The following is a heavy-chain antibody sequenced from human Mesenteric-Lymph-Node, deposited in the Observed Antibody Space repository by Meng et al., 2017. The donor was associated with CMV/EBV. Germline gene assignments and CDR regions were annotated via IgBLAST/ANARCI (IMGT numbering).Heavy chain of an antibody. CDR1: GYTFTSYD. Sequence: ASVKVSCKASGYTFTSYDINWVRQATGQGLEWMGWMNPNSGNTGYAQKFQGRVTITRNTSISTAYMELNSLGSDDTAVYYCARTGGLFYKVAYDWFDPWGQGTLVTVSS. V-gene: IGHV1-8*03. CDR3: ARTGGLFYKVAYDWFDP. D-gene: IGHD3-10*01. CDR2: MNPNSGNT. J-gene: IGHJ5*02.